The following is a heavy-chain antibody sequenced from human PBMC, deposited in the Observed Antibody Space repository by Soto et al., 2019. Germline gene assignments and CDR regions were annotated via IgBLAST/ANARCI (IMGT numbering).Heavy chain of an antibody. D-gene: IGHD3-10*01. Sequence: GGSLRLSCAASGFTFSSYGMSWVRQAPGKGLEWVSAIFGSGDVTYYAGSVKGRFTISRDNSKSTLYLQMNSLRAEDTALYYCAKGLGEFASAPDFWGQGTLVTVSS. CDR2: IFGSGDVT. CDR3: AKGLGEFASAPDF. J-gene: IGHJ4*02. CDR1: GFTFSSYG. V-gene: IGHV3-23*01.